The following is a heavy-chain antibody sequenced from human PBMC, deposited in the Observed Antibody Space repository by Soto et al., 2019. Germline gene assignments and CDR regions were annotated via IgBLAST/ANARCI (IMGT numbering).Heavy chain of an antibody. CDR2: IYSAGDT. V-gene: IGHV3-66*01. J-gene: IGHJ5*02. CDR1: GLTVSSAY. D-gene: IGHD2-2*01. CDR3: ARGYCSDTNCYANFFDP. Sequence: EVQLVESGGGLVQPGGSLRLSCAASGLTVSSAYMTWVRQAPGKGLEWVSLIYSAGDTQYADSVKGRFTISRDNYKNTLYLQMNILTAEDTAVYYCARGYCSDTNCYANFFDPWGQGTMVTVST.